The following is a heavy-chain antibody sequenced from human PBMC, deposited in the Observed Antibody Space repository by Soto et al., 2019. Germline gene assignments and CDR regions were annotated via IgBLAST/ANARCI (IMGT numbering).Heavy chain of an antibody. V-gene: IGHV4-30-4*08. J-gene: IGHJ4*02. CDR2: IYYSGST. D-gene: IGHD6-13*01. Sequence: SETLSLTCTVSGGSISSSSYYWGWIRQPPGKGLEWIGYIYYSGSTYYNPSLKSRVTISVDTSKNQFSLKLSSVTAADTAVYYCARTSSIAAAATYYFEYWGQGTLVTVSS. CDR3: ARTSSIAAAATYYFEY. CDR1: GGSISSSSYY.